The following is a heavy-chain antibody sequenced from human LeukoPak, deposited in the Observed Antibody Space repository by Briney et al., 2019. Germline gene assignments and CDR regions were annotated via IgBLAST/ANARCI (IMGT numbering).Heavy chain of an antibody. V-gene: IGHV3-30*02. D-gene: IGHD2-2*01. CDR1: EFMFSNYG. J-gene: IGHJ5*02. CDR3: ARGKGYCSSTSCPGAWFDP. Sequence: GGSLRLSCVASEFMFSNYGMHWVRQAPNKGLEWVAFIRYDGTNQYYADSVRGRFTDSRDNSENTLYLQMNSLRAEDTAVYYCARGKGYCSSTSCPGAWFDPWGQGTLVTVSS. CDR2: IRYDGTNQ.